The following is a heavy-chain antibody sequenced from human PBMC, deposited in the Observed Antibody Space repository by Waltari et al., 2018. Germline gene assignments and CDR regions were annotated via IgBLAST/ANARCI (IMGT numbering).Heavy chain of an antibody. CDR1: GFTVSSNY. J-gene: IGHJ6*02. Sequence: EVQLLESGGGLVQPGGSLRLSCAASGFTVSSNYMSWVRQAPGKGLEWVSVIYSGGSTYYADSVKGRFTISRDNSKNTLYLQMNSLRAEDTAVYYCARDSTDTYYGMDVWGQGTTVTVSS. V-gene: IGHV3-53*01. D-gene: IGHD3-9*01. CDR2: IYSGGST. CDR3: ARDSTDTYYGMDV.